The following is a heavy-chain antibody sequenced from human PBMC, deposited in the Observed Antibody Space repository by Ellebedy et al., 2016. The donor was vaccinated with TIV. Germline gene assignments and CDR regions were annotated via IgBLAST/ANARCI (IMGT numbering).Heavy chain of an antibody. CDR1: GDSISSSNW. CDR2: IYYSGST. J-gene: IGHJ4*02. CDR3: ARHHTVERGAIDY. Sequence: MPGGSLRLSCAVSGDSISSSNWWSWIRQPPGKGLEWIGSIYYSGSTYYYPSLKSRVTMSIDTSKNQFSLKLSSVTAADTAVYYCARHHTVERGAIDYWGQGTLVTVSS. D-gene: IGHD1-1*01. V-gene: IGHV4-39*01.